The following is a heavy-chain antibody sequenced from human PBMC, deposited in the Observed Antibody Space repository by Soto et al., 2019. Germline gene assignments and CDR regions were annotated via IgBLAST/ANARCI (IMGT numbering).Heavy chain of an antibody. J-gene: IGHJ6*02. CDR3: ARDSRDYDFWSGYYFCYYYYGIDV. Sequence: QVQLVESGGGLVQPGRSLRLSCAASGFTFSSYGMHWVRQAPGKGLEWVAVIWNDGSNKYYADAVKGRFTISRDNSKNTLYLQMNSLRAEDTAVYYCARDSRDYDFWSGYYFCYYYYGIDVWGQGTTVTVSS. V-gene: IGHV3-33*01. CDR2: IWNDGSNK. CDR1: GFTFSSYG. D-gene: IGHD3-3*01.